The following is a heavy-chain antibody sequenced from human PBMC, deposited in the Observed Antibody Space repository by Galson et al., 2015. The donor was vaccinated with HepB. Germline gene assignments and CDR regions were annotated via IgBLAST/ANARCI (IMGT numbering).Heavy chain of an antibody. CDR1: GGSISSGGYY. J-gene: IGHJ4*02. V-gene: IGHV4-31*03. CDR3: ARRSSMVRGVSIRGFDY. D-gene: IGHD3-10*01. Sequence: TLSLTCTVSGGSISSGGYYWSWIRQHPGKGLEWIGYIYYSGSTYYNPSLKSRVTISVDTSKNQFSLKLSSVTAADTAVYYCARRSSMVRGVSIRGFDYWGQGTLVTVSS. CDR2: IYYSGST.